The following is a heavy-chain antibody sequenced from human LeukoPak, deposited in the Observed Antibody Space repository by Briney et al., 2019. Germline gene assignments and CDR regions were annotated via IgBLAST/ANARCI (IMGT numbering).Heavy chain of an antibody. CDR1: GYTFTSYD. D-gene: IGHD3-9*01. CDR3: ARDQYYDNPRHDAFDI. Sequence: SVKVSCKASGYTFTSYDINWVRQAPGQGLEWMGGIIPIFGTANYAQKFQGRVTITTDESTSTAYMELSSLRSEDTAVYYCARDQYYDNPRHDAFDIWGQGTMVTVSS. CDR2: IIPIFGTA. J-gene: IGHJ3*02. V-gene: IGHV1-69*05.